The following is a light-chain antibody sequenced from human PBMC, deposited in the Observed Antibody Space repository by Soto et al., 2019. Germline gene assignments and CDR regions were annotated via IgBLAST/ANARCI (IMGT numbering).Light chain of an antibody. CDR1: SSDVGSYNL. CDR3: CSYAGSSTFPYV. CDR2: EGS. V-gene: IGLV2-23*03. Sequence: QSVLTQPASVSGSPGQSITISCTGTSSDVGSYNLVSWYQQHPGKAPKLMIYEGSKRPSGVSNRFSGSTSGNTASLTISGLQAEDDADYYCCSYAGSSTFPYVFGTGTKLTGL. J-gene: IGLJ1*01.